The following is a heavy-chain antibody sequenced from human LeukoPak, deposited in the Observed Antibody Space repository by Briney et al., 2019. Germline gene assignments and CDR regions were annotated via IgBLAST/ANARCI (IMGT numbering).Heavy chain of an antibody. CDR1: GDSIRKSRYY. V-gene: IGHV4-39*07. CDR3: ARDPSSSSDSDY. CDR2: IYYGGTT. Sequence: SETLSLTCTVSGDSIRKSRYYWGWIRQPPGKGLEWIGSIYYGGTTYYNPSLKSRVTISVDTSKNQFSLKVTSVTAADTAVYYCARDPSSSSDSDYWGQGTLVTVSS. D-gene: IGHD6-6*01. J-gene: IGHJ4*02.